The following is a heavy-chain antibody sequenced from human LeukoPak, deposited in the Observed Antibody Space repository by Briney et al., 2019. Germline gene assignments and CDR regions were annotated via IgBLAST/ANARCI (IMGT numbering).Heavy chain of an antibody. CDR3: AGTYYYDSSGYEG. D-gene: IGHD3-22*01. V-gene: IGHV4-59*08. Sequence: NPSETLSLTCTVSGGSISSYYWSWIRQPPGKGLEWNGYIYYSGSTNYNPSLKSRVTISVDTSKNQFSLKLSSVTAADTAVYYCAGTYYYDSSGYEGWGQGTLVTVSS. CDR2: IYYSGST. CDR1: GGSISSYY. J-gene: IGHJ4*02.